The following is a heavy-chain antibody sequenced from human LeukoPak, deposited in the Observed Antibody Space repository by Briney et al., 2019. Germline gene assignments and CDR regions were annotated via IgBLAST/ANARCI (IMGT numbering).Heavy chain of an antibody. CDR1: GFTFSSYW. D-gene: IGHD3-3*01. V-gene: IGHV3-7*01. CDR2: IKQDGSEK. J-gene: IGHJ4*02. CDR3: ARARITIFGVVITHFDY. Sequence: TGGSLRLSCAASGFTFSSYWMSWVRQAPGKGLEWVANIKQDGSEKYYVGSVKGRFTISRDNAKNSLYLQMNSLRAEDTAVYYCARARITIFGVVITHFDYWGQGTLVTVSS.